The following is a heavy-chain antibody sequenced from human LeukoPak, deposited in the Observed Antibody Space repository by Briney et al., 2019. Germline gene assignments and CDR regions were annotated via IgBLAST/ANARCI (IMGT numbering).Heavy chain of an antibody. D-gene: IGHD7-27*01. Sequence: GGSLRLSCAASGITFSNYGMHWVRQAPGKGLEWVAFIRYDGNNQYYADSVRGRFTVSKDNSKNILYLQMNSLRAEDTAVYYCAKPPRTGMLPRNGYFDYWGQGALVTVSS. CDR2: IRYDGNNQ. CDR1: GITFSNYG. CDR3: AKPPRTGMLPRNGYFDY. V-gene: IGHV3-30*02. J-gene: IGHJ4*02.